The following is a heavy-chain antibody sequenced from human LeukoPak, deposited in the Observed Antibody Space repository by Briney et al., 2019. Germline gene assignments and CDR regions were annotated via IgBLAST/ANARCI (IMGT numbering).Heavy chain of an antibody. D-gene: IGHD3-16*02. CDR1: GGSISSYY. CDR2: IYYSGST. V-gene: IGHV4-59*12. J-gene: IGHJ4*02. CDR3: ARDFRGVWGSYRFDY. Sequence: SETLSLTCTVSGGSISSYYWSWIRQPPGKGLEWIGYIYYSGSTNYNPSLRSRVTISVDTSKNQFSLKLSSVTAADTAVYYCARDFRGVWGSYRFDYWGQGTLVTVSS.